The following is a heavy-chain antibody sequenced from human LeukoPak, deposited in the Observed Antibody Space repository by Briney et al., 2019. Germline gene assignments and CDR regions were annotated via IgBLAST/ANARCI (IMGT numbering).Heavy chain of an antibody. CDR2: IYYSGST. CDR3: ARGADYYGSGRSYDY. Sequence: SETLSLTCTVSGASIRNYYWSWLRQPPGKGLEWIGYIYYSGSTNYNPSLKSRVTISVDTSKNQFSLKLSSVTAADTAVYYCARGADYYGSGRSYDYWGQGTLVTVSS. V-gene: IGHV4-59*01. J-gene: IGHJ4*02. CDR1: GASIRNYY. D-gene: IGHD3-10*01.